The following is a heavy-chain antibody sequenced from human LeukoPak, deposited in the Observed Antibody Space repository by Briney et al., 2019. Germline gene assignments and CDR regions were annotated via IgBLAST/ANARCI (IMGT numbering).Heavy chain of an antibody. CDR1: GYTFTNYD. CDR2: MNPNSGNT. CDR3: ARELVVAAQGALGY. Sequence: AASVKVSCKASGYTFTNYDINWVRQATGQGLEWVGWMNPNSGNTGYAQKLQGRVTMTRDTSISTAYMELNSLRSEDTAVYYCARELVVAAQGALGYWGQGTLVTVSS. D-gene: IGHD2-15*01. J-gene: IGHJ4*02. V-gene: IGHV1-8*01.